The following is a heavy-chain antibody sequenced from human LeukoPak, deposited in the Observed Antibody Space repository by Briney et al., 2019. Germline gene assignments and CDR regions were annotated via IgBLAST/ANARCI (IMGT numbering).Heavy chain of an antibody. Sequence: PGRSLRLSCAASAFTFSSYSMHWLGQAPGKGLEWVADISYDGSNKYYADSVKGRFTISRDNSKNTLYLQMNSLRAEDTAVYYCVSSAEYRLLSGYFDYWGQGTLVTVSS. CDR2: ISYDGSNK. CDR3: VSSAEYRLLSGYFDY. J-gene: IGHJ4*02. D-gene: IGHD2-2*01. V-gene: IGHV3-30*03. CDR1: AFTFSSYS.